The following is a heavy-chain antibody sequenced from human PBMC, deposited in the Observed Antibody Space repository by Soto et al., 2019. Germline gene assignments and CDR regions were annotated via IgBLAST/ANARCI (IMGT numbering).Heavy chain of an antibody. J-gene: IGHJ6*02. CDR3: AIHVPAAGSGPYYYYGMDV. CDR1: GGTFSSYA. D-gene: IGHD6-13*01. CDR2: IIPIFGTA. Sequence: QVQLVQSGAEVKKPGSSVKVSCKASGGTFSSYAISWVRQAPGQGLEWMGGIIPIFGTAKYAQKFQGRVTITADETTSTAYIGLSRLGSEDTAVYSCAIHVPAAGSGPYYYYGMDVWGQGTTVTVSS. V-gene: IGHV1-69*12.